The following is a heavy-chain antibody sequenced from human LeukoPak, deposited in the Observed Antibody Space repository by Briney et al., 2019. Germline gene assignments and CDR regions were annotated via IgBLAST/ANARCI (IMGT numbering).Heavy chain of an antibody. Sequence: GGSLRLSCAASGFTFSSYWMSWVRQAPGKGLEGVANIKQDGSEKYYVDSVKGRFTISRDNAKNSLYLQMNSLRAEDTAVYYCARVYYYDSSGYYLFDYWGQGTLVTVSS. CDR1: GFTFSSYW. V-gene: IGHV3-7*01. J-gene: IGHJ4*02. CDR2: IKQDGSEK. CDR3: ARVYYYDSSGYYLFDY. D-gene: IGHD3-22*01.